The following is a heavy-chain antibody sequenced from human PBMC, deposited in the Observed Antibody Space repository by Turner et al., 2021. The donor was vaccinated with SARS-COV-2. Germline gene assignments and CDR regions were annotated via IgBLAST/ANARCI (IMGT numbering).Heavy chain of an antibody. CDR1: GFTFSSCA. CDR3: AQDLGGSYNC. V-gene: IGHV3-23*01. D-gene: IGHD1-26*01. Sequence: EVQLLEYGGGLVQPGGSLRLSCAASGFTFSSCAMSWVRQAPGKWLECVSAISGSGDSTYYAGSVKVRFTISRGNSKITLYLEMNSVRAEDTCVYYCAQDLGGSYNCWGQGTLVTVSS. CDR2: ISGSGDST. J-gene: IGHJ4*02.